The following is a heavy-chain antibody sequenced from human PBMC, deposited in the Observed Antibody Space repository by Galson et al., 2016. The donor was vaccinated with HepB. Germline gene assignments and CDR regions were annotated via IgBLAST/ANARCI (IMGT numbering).Heavy chain of an antibody. V-gene: IGHV1-69*13. CDR2: IIPIYGTT. D-gene: IGHD2-2*01. Sequence: SVKVFCKASGGTFSSYAISWVRQAPGQGLEWMGGIIPIYGTTNFAQKFQGRVTITADEPMTTAYMELSSLRSDDTAVYYCARGLALYCSSTSTNCERGFDPWGQGTLVTVSS. CDR1: GGTFSSYA. CDR3: ARGLALYCSSTSTNCERGFDP. J-gene: IGHJ5*02.